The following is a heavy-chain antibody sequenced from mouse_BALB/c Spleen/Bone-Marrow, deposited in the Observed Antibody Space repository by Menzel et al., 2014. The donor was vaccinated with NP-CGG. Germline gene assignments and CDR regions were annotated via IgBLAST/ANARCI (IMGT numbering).Heavy chain of an antibody. V-gene: IGHV2-6-4*01. CDR2: IWGGGNT. CDR1: GFSLSRYS. D-gene: IGHD1-1*01. CDR3: ARFITTGTMDY. J-gene: IGHJ4*01. Sequence: VKLVESGPGLVAPSQSLSITCTVSGFSLSRYSIHWVRQPPGEGLEWLGVIWGGGNTDYNSALKSRLSISKDNSKSQVFLKMNSLQTDDTAMYYCARFITTGTMDYWGQGTSATVSS.